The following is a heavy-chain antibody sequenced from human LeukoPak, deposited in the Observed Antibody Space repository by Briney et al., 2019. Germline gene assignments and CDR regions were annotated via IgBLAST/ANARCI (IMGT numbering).Heavy chain of an antibody. CDR2: IGFDGKSK. J-gene: IGHJ4*02. Sequence: GGSLRLSCAASGFTFSRYNMQWVRQAPSKGLEWVTFIGFDGKSKYYADSVKGRFTVSRDNSKNTLSLQMISLRAEDTAVYYCAKVPKSTGWTADFWGQGTLVTVSS. CDR1: GFTFSRYN. V-gene: IGHV3-30*02. CDR3: AKVPKSTGWTADF. D-gene: IGHD3-9*01.